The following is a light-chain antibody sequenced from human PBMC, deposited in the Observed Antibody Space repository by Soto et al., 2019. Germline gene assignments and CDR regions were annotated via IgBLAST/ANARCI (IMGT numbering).Light chain of an antibody. CDR1: QGIRSW. J-gene: IGKJ1*01. CDR3: HQGNSFPPT. Sequence: DIQMTQSPSSVSASVGDRVTITCRASQGIRSWLAWYQQKPGKAPKLLIYAASTFQSGDPSRFSGGAYQSAFYLTISSLQPADFATYYCHQGNSFPPTFGQGTKVEIK. CDR2: AAS. V-gene: IGKV1-12*01.